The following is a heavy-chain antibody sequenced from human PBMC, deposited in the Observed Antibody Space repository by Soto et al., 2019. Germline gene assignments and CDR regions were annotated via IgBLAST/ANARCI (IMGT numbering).Heavy chain of an antibody. Sequence: QVQLQQWGAGLLKPSETLSLTCAVYGGSFSGYYWSWIRQPPGKGLEWIGEINHSGSTNYNPSLKSRVTISVDTSKNQFSLKLSSVTAADTAVYYCARGVRGSGSSNRRYYYYGMDVWGQGTTFTVSS. J-gene: IGHJ6*02. CDR1: GGSFSGYY. CDR2: INHSGST. CDR3: ARGVRGSGSSNRRYYYYGMDV. D-gene: IGHD3-10*01. V-gene: IGHV4-34*01.